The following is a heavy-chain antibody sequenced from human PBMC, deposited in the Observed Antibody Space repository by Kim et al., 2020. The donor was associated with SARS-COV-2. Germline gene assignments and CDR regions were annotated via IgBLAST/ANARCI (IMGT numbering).Heavy chain of an antibody. V-gene: IGHV3-23*01. CDR1: GFTFGSYT. Sequence: GGSLRLSCEASGFTFGSYTMNWVRQAPGQGLEWVSSIGAGGDTYYADSVKGRFTISRDNSKSTLYLHLSSLRAEDTALYYCAKDQQHSSWGQGTLVTVSS. D-gene: IGHD1-1*01. CDR3: AKDQQHSS. J-gene: IGHJ5*02. CDR2: IGAGGDT.